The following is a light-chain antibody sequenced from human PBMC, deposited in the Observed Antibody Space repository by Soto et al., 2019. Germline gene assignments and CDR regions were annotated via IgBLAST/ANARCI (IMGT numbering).Light chain of an antibody. CDR2: DVS. CDR3: SSYTSSSSYV. J-gene: IGLJ1*01. Sequence: QSALTQPASVSGSPGQSITISCTGTSSDVGGYNSVSWYQQHPGKAPKLMIYDVSNRPSGVSNRFSGSKSGNTASLTISGLQAEDEADYSCSSYTSSSSYVFGTGTKVNVL. V-gene: IGLV2-14*01. CDR1: SSDVGGYNS.